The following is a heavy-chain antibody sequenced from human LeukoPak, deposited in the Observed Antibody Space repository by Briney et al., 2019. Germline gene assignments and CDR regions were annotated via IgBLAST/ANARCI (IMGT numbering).Heavy chain of an antibody. Sequence: SQTLSLTCAISGDIVRSDSAAWNWIRQSPSRGLEWLGRTYYRSSKWYNDYAVSLNSRITINPDTSKNQFSLQLYSVTPEDTAVYYCARQWCNGAARYGNSWGQGTLVTVSS. V-gene: IGHV6-1*01. CDR1: GDIVRSDSAA. CDR2: TYYRSSKWYN. J-gene: IGHJ4*02. CDR3: ARQWCNGAARYGNS. D-gene: IGHD2-8*01.